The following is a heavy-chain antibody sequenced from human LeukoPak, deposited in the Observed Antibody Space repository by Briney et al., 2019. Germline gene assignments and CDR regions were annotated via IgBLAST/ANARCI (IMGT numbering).Heavy chain of an antibody. CDR2: INHSGST. CDR1: GGSFSGYY. D-gene: IGHD3-10*01. J-gene: IGHJ6*03. CDR3: ARGVVRGGYMDV. Sequence: SSETLSLTCAVYGGSFSGYYWSWIRQPPGKGLEWIGEINHSGSTNYNPSLKSRVTISVDTSKNQFSLKLSSVTAADTAVYYCARGVVRGGYMDVWGKGTTVTISS. V-gene: IGHV4-34*01.